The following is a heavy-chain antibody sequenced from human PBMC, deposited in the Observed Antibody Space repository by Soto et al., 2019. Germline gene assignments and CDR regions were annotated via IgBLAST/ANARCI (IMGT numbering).Heavy chain of an antibody. Sequence: QAQLEQSGGEVKKPGSSVKVSCKASRVAFSKFIVTWVRQAPGLGLEWVGGIISIFGTANYAQKFQGRVTITADESTSTSYMEVNNLRSEDTAVYYYAKVRYSSPMGYYYGMDVWGQGTTVTVSS. J-gene: IGHJ6*02. D-gene: IGHD6-19*01. CDR3: AKVRYSSPMGYYYGMDV. CDR1: RVAFSKFI. V-gene: IGHV1-69*01. CDR2: IISIFGTA.